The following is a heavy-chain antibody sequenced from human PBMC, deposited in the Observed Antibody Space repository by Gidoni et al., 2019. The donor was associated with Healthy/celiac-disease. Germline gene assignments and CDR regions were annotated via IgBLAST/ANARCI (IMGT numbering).Heavy chain of an antibody. CDR2: INHSGST. J-gene: IGHJ4*02. CDR1: GGSFSGYY. Sequence: QVQLQQWGAGLLKPSETLSLTCAVYGGSFSGYYWSWIRQPPGKGLEWIGEINHSGSTNYNPSLKSRVTISVDTSKNQFSLKLSSVTAADTAVYYCARAKRRGYSYGYLDYWGQGTLVTVSS. V-gene: IGHV4-34*01. CDR3: ARAKRRGYSYGYLDY. D-gene: IGHD5-18*01.